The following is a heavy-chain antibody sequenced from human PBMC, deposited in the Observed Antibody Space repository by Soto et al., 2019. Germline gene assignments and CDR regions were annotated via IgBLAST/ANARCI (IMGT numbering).Heavy chain of an antibody. Sequence: TLSLTCTVSGGSSGAVDCYWNWIRQPPGKGLEWIGYIYYTGTTKYNPSLKSRVTLSVDKYKNRFSLNLTSVTTADTAVDHWATGDWCHPWGPGTLVTV. J-gene: IGHJ5*02. CDR1: GGSSGAVDCY. V-gene: IGHV4-30-4*01. CDR3: ATGDWCHP. CDR2: IYYTGTT.